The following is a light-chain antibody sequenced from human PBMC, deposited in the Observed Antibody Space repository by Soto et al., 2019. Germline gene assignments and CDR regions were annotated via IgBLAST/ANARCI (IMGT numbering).Light chain of an antibody. CDR3: QQRSNWLIT. CDR1: QSVSSY. CDR2: DAS. Sequence: EVVLTQSPVTLSLSPCERATVSCRASQSVSSYLAWYQQKPGQAPRLLIYDASNRATGIPARFSGSGSGTDFTLTISSLEPEDFAVYYCQQRSNWLITFGQGTKVDIK. V-gene: IGKV3-11*01. J-gene: IGKJ1*01.